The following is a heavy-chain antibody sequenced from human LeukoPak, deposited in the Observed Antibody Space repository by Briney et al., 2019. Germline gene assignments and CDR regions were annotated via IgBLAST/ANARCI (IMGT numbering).Heavy chain of an antibody. V-gene: IGHV3-9*01. Sequence: GGSLRLSCAASGFTFDDYAMHWVRQAPGKGLEWVSGISWDSGSIGYADSVKGRFTISRDNAKNSLYLQMNSLRAEDTALYYCAKLDYWGQGTLVTVSS. CDR2: ISWDSGSI. CDR1: GFTFDDYA. J-gene: IGHJ4*02. CDR3: AKLDY.